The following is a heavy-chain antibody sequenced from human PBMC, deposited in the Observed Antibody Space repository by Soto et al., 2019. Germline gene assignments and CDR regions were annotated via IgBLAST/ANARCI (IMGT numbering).Heavy chain of an antibody. Sequence: QSGGSLRPSCAASGLTFCSYAMHGVRQAPGKGLEWVAVISYDGRNKYYADSVKGRLIISRDNSKNTPYLQMHSLRAETTAVYNVIVASTCNGGRYDFDIWGQGTMVTVSS. J-gene: IGHJ3*02. CDR3: IVASTCNGGRYDFDI. V-gene: IGHV3-30-3*01. D-gene: IGHD3-16*02. CDR1: GLTFCSYA. CDR2: ISYDGRNK.